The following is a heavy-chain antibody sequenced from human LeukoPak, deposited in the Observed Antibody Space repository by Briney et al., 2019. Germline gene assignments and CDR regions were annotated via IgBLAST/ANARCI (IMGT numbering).Heavy chain of an antibody. D-gene: IGHD5-12*01. CDR1: GGSIRSEDSY. CDR3: ARQSGYDLDYFDY. V-gene: IGHV4-61*08. J-gene: IGHJ4*02. Sequence: SQTLSLTCTVSGGSIRSEDSYWSWIRQPPGKGLEWIGYIYYGGSTNYNPSLKSRVTISVDTSKNQFSLKLSSVTAADTAVYYCARQSGYDLDYFDYWGQGTLVTVSS. CDR2: IYYGGST.